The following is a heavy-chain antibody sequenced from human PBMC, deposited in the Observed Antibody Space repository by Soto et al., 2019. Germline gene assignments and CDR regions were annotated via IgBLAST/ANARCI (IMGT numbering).Heavy chain of an antibody. D-gene: IGHD6-19*01. Sequence: EVQLVESGGGLIQPGGSLRLSCAASGFAVSSKYMTWVRQAPGKGLEWVSVIYGGGTTYYADSVKGRFTISRDTSKNTLYIQMNSLRDEDTAVYYCVQTTGWPGFDFWGQGTLVTVSS. J-gene: IGHJ4*02. CDR1: GFAVSSKY. CDR2: IYGGGTT. V-gene: IGHV3-53*01. CDR3: VQTTGWPGFDF.